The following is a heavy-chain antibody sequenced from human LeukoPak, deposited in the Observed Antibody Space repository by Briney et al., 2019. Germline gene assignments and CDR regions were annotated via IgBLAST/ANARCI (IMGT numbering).Heavy chain of an antibody. V-gene: IGHV4-59*08. CDR3: ASRLQYCSGGSCYEP. Sequence: PSETLSLTCTVSGGSVSSHYWNWIRQPPGKGLEWIGYIYYSGSTYYNPSLKSRVTISVDTSKDQFSLKLSSVTAADTAVYYCASRLQYCSGGSCYEPWGQGTLVTVSS. J-gene: IGHJ5*02. D-gene: IGHD2-15*01. CDR2: IYYSGST. CDR1: GGSVSSHY.